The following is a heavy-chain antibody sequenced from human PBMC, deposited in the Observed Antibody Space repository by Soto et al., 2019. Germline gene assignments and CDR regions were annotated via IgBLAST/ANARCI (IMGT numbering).Heavy chain of an antibody. CDR3: ARDFPLYYDSSGYSY. V-gene: IGHV1-3*01. CDR1: GYTFTSYG. J-gene: IGHJ4*02. D-gene: IGHD3-22*01. CDR2: INAGNGNT. Sequence: GASVKVSWKASGYTFTSYGMHWGRPAPGQRLEWMGWINAGNGNTTYSQKFQGRVTITRDTSASTAYMELSSLRSEDTAVYYCARDFPLYYDSSGYSYWGQGTLVTVSS.